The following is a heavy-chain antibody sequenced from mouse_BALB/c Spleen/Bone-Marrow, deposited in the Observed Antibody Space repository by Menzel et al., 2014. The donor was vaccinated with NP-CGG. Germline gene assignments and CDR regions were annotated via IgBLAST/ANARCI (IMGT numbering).Heavy chain of an antibody. CDR3: ARLAVWGAMDY. D-gene: IGHD2-10*02. CDR1: GFDFSRYW. CDR2: INPGSSTI. J-gene: IGHJ4*01. Sequence: EVQLQESGGGLVQPGGSLNLSCAASGFDFSRYWMSWARQAPGKGQEGIGKINPGSSTINYTPSLKDKFIISRDNAKNTLYLQMSKVRSEDTALYYCARLAVWGAMDYWGQGTSVTVSS. V-gene: IGHV4-2*02.